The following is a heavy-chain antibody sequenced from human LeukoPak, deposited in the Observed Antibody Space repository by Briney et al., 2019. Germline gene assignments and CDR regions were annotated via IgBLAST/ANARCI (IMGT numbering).Heavy chain of an antibody. J-gene: IGHJ3*02. Sequence: GGSLRLSCAASGFTFSSYAMSWVRQAPGKGLEWVAVISYDGSNKYYADSVKGRFTISRDNSKNTLYLQMNSLRAEDTAVYYCARGSWTFYDSSGYTIWGQGTMVTVSS. CDR2: ISYDGSNK. CDR3: ARGSWTFYDSSGYTI. CDR1: GFTFSSYA. V-gene: IGHV3-30-3*01. D-gene: IGHD3-22*01.